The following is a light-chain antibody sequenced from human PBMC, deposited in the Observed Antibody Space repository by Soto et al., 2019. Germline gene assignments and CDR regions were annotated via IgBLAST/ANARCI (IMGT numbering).Light chain of an antibody. CDR3: QQYHSFWT. CDR2: GSS. CDR1: ETVSTN. V-gene: IGKV3-15*01. Sequence: EIVLTQSPATLSVSPVERATLSCRATETVSTNLAWFQRKAGQPPRLLIYGSSTRATGVPDRFSGSGSGTEFALTITSLQPDDFATYYCQQYHSFWTFGQGTKVDIK. J-gene: IGKJ1*01.